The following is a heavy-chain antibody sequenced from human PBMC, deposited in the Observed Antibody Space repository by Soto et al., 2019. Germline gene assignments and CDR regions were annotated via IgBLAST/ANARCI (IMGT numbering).Heavy chain of an antibody. CDR1: GYTFTSYD. V-gene: IGHV1-8*01. CDR2: MNPNSGNT. CDR3: ARALVGSNYWAYYYMDV. J-gene: IGHJ6*03. D-gene: IGHD4-4*01. Sequence: QVQLVQSGAEVKKPGASVKVSCKASGYTFTSYDINWVRQATGQGLEWMGWMNPNSGNTGYAQKFQGRVTMTRNTSISTAYMELSSLRSEDTAVYYCARALVGSNYWAYYYMDVWGKGTTVTVSS.